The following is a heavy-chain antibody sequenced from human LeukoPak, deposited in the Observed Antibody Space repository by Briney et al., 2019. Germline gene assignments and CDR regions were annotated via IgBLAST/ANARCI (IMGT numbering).Heavy chain of an antibody. CDR2: ISAYNGNT. CDR3: ARGSGWYYSYNYYGMDV. J-gene: IGHJ6*02. V-gene: IGHV1-18*01. D-gene: IGHD6-19*01. Sequence: VASVKVSCKASGYTFTSYGISWVRQAPGQGLEWMGWISAYNGNTNYAQKLQGRVTMTTDTSTSTAYMELRSLRSDDTAVYYCARGSGWYYSYNYYGMDVWGQGTTVTVSS. CDR1: GYTFTSYG.